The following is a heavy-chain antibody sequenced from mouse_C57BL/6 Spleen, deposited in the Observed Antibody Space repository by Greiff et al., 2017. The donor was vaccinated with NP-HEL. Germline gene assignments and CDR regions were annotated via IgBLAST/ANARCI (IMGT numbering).Heavy chain of an antibody. J-gene: IGHJ4*01. CDR2: IYPGDGDT. Sequence: QVQLKQSGAELVKPGASVKISCKASGYAFSSYWMNWVKQRPGKGLEWIGQIYPGDGDTNYNGKFKGKATLTADKSSSTAYMQLSSLTSEDSAGDFCARRPRDAMDYWGQGNSVTVSS. V-gene: IGHV1-80*01. CDR1: GYAFSSYW. CDR3: ARRPRDAMDY. D-gene: IGHD6-1*01.